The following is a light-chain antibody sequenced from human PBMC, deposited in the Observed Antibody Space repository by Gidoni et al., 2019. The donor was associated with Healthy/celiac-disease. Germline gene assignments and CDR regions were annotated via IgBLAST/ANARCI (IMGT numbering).Light chain of an antibody. CDR1: QSISSY. CDR2: AAS. V-gene: IGKV1-39*01. Sequence: DIQMTQSPSSLSASVGDRVTITCRASQSISSYLNWYQQKPGKAPQLLIYAASSLQSGGPSRVSGSGSGTDFTLTISSLQPEDFATYYCQQSYSTQITFGQXTRLEIK. J-gene: IGKJ5*01. CDR3: QQSYSTQIT.